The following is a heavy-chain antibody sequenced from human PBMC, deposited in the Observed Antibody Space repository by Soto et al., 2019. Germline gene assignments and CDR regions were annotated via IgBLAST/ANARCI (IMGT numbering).Heavy chain of an antibody. CDR2: MNPNSGNT. CDR1: GYTFTSYD. V-gene: IGHV1-8*01. D-gene: IGHD4-17*01. Sequence: QVQLVQSGAEVKKPGASVKVSCKASGYTFTSYDINWVRQATGQGLEWMGWMNPNSGNTGYAQKLQGRVTRTSNTSISTAYMELSSLRAEDTAVYYCARGQYGEDAFEIWGQGTMVTVSS. J-gene: IGHJ3*02. CDR3: ARGQYGEDAFEI.